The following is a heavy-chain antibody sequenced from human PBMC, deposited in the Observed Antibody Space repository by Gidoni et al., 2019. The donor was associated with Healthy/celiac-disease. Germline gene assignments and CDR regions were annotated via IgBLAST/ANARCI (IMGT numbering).Heavy chain of an antibody. CDR1: GFSLSTRGVG. D-gene: IGHD6-13*01. V-gene: IGHV2-5*02. CDR3: AQYSSSWYR. CDR2: IYWDDDK. Sequence: QITLKESCPTLVKPTQTLTLTCTFSGFSLSTRGVGVGWIRQPPGQALEWLALIYWDDDKRYSPSLKSRLTITKDTSKNQVVLTMTNMDPVDTATYYCAQYSSSWYRWGQGTLVTVSS. J-gene: IGHJ4*02.